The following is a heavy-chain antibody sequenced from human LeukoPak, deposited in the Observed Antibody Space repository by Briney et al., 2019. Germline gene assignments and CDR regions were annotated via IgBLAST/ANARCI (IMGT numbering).Heavy chain of an antibody. V-gene: IGHV4-38-2*02. J-gene: IGHJ3*02. CDR3: ARDARDVLLWFGESNDAFDI. D-gene: IGHD3-10*01. CDR2: VYHSGGT. Sequence: SETLSLTCTVSGYSISSGYYWGWIRPPPGKGLGWIGSVYHSGGTNYNPSLKRRVTISVDKSKNQSSLKLSSVTAADTAVYYCARDARDVLLWFGESNDAFDIWGQGTMVTVSS. CDR1: GYSISSGYY.